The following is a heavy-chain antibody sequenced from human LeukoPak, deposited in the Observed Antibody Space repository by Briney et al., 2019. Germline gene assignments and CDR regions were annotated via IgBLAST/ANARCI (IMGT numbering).Heavy chain of an antibody. J-gene: IGHJ4*02. CDR3: ARAWDYYDSSSYYGY. V-gene: IGHV4-34*01. CDR1: GGSFSGYY. Sequence: SETLSLTCAVYGGSFSGYYWSWIRQPPGKGLEWIGEINHSGSTNYNPSLKSRVTISVDTSKNQFSLKLSSVTAADTAVYYCARAWDYYDSSSYYGYWGQGTLVTVSS. CDR2: INHSGST. D-gene: IGHD3-22*01.